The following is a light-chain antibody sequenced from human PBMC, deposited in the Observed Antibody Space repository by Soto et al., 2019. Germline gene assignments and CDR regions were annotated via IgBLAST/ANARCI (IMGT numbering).Light chain of an antibody. J-gene: IGKJ1*01. V-gene: IGKV3-20*01. CDR2: ATS. Sequence: VLSQSAGTLSLTPGERATLSCRASQSFSSSYLAWYQQKPGQAPRLLIYATSSRATGIPDRFSGSGSQTDFTLTISRLEPEDFAVYYCQQYGTSPRTFGQGTKVDIK. CDR1: QSFSSSY. CDR3: QQYGTSPRT.